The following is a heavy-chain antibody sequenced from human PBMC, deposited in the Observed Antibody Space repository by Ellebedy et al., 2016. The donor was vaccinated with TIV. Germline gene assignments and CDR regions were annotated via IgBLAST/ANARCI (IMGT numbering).Heavy chain of an antibody. D-gene: IGHD1-14*01. J-gene: IGHJ4*02. V-gene: IGHV3-9*01. CDR2: ISWNSGFL. CDR1: GFRFDDFA. Sequence: PGGSLRLSCAASGFRFDDFAMHWVRQVPGKGLEWVSGISWNSGFLAYADSVKGRFTISRDNAKNSLSLQMNSLGAEDSALYYCAKDMYNENHTSSLDYWGQGALVSVSS. CDR3: AKDMYNENHTSSLDY.